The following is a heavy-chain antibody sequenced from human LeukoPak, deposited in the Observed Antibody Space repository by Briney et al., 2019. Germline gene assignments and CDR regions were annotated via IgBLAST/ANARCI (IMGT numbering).Heavy chain of an antibody. V-gene: IGHV4-39*01. CDR2: IYYRGST. CDR1: GGFISSSSYY. J-gene: IGHJ5*02. CDR3: ARTYTSSWSSWFDP. Sequence: KPSETLSLTCTVSGGFISSSSYYWCWIRQPPGKGLEWIGSIYYRGSTSYNPSLKSRVTISVDTSKNQFSLKLSSVTAADTAVYFCARTYTSSWSSWFDPWGQGTLVTVSS. D-gene: IGHD6-13*01.